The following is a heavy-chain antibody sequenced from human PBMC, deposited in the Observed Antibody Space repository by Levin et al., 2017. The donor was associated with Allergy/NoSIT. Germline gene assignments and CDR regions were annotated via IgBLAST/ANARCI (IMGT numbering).Heavy chain of an antibody. V-gene: IGHV3-23*01. J-gene: IGHJ4*02. CDR3: ARSSRGYGTFDS. D-gene: IGHD5-12*01. CDR1: GFTFSSYA. CDR2: IYASADST. Sequence: TGGSLRLSCAASGFTFSSYAMSWVRQAPGKGLEWASAIYASADSTYYSDSVKGRFTISRDSSKNTLYLHMNSLRAEDTAVYYCARSSRGYGTFDSWGQGTLVTVSS.